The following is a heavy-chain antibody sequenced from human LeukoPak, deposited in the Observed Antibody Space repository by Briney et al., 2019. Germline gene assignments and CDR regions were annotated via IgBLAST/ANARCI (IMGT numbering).Heavy chain of an antibody. D-gene: IGHD6-25*01. CDR3: ATSGSDSSGYYYYMDV. CDR2: FDHEDGET. V-gene: IGHV1-24*01. CDR1: GYTLTELS. Sequence: GASVKVSCKVSGYTLTELSMHWVRQAPGKGLEWMGGFDHEDGETIYAQKFQGRVTMTEDTSTDTAYMELRSLRSEDTAVCYCATSGSDSSGYYYYMDVWGKGTTVTVSS. J-gene: IGHJ6*03.